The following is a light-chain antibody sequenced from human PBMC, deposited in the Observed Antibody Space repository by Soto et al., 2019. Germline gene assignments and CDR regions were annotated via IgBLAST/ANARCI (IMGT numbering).Light chain of an antibody. CDR3: QQYNSYSRT. CDR2: DAS. Sequence: DIQMTQSPSTLSASVGDRVTITCRASQSISSWLAWYQQKPGKAPKLLIYDASSLESGVPSRFSGSGSGTEFTLTISILQPDDFATYYCQQYNSYSRTFGQGTKVDIK. CDR1: QSISSW. J-gene: IGKJ1*01. V-gene: IGKV1-5*01.